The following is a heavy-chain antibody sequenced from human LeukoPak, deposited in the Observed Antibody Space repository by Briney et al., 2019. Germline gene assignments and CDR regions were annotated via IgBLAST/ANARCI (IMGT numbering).Heavy chain of an antibody. CDR3: ATNTMFRGIHAFDI. CDR2: IYPGDSDT. J-gene: IGHJ3*02. Sequence: GESLKISCKGSGYSFTSYWIGWVRQLPGKGLEWMGIIYPGDSDTRYSPSFQGQVTISADKSISTAYLQWSSLKASDSAMYYCATNTMFRGIHAFDIWGQGTMVTVPS. D-gene: IGHD3-10*01. V-gene: IGHV5-51*01. CDR1: GYSFTSYW.